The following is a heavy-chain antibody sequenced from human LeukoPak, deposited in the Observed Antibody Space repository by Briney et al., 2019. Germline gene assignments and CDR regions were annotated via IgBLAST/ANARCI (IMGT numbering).Heavy chain of an antibody. Sequence: ASVKVSCKASGYPFTTYGLSWVRQAPGQGLEWMGQISGNDGDTTYAQKFQGRVTMTTDTGTTTAYMELTSLTSDATAVYYCARDVPDFWSGFDHWGQGTLVTVSP. D-gene: IGHD3-3*01. CDR1: GYPFTTYG. V-gene: IGHV1-18*01. CDR2: ISGNDGDT. J-gene: IGHJ4*02. CDR3: ARDVPDFWSGFDH.